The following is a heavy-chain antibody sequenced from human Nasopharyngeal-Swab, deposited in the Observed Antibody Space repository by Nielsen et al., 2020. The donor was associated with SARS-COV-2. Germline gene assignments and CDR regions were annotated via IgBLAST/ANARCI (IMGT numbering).Heavy chain of an antibody. V-gene: IGHV3-48*02. CDR1: GFTFSSST. J-gene: IGHJ4*02. CDR2: INSSSSSI. Sequence: GESLKISCVASGFTFSSSTMNWVRRAPGRGLEWIAYINSSSSSIYYAESVKGRLTISRDNARNTLYLQMNSLRDEDTAMYYCASNSGYSYGSPLDNWGQGTLVTVSS. CDR3: ASNSGYSYGSPLDN. D-gene: IGHD5-18*01.